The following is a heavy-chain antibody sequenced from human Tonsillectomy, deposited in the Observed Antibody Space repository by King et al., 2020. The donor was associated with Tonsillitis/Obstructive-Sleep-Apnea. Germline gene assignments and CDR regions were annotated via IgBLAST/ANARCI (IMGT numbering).Heavy chain of an antibody. D-gene: IGHD1-26*01. V-gene: IGHV3-30*18. CDR1: GFTFSSYG. CDR2: ISYDGSNK. J-gene: IGHJ4*02. Sequence: VQLVESGGGVVQPGRSLRLSCAASGFTFSSYGMHWVRQAPGKGLEWVAVISYDGSNKYYADSVKGRFTISRDNSKNTLYLQMNSLRAEDTAVYYCAKGSRGSYYSGADYWGQGTLVTVSS. CDR3: AKGSRGSYYSGADY.